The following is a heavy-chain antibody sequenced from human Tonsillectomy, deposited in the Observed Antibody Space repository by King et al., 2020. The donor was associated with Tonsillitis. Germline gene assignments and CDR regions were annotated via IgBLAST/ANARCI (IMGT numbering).Heavy chain of an antibody. Sequence: VQLVESGGGVVQPGRSLRLSCALSGFTFSTYGMHWVRQAPGKGLEWVAVISYDGSNKYYSDSVKGRFTVSRDNSKNTLYLQMNSLRTEDTAIYYCAKGRARGQWFLRGAWCLDCWGQGNLVTVSS. CDR3: AKGRARGQWFLRGAWCLDC. J-gene: IGHJ4*02. CDR2: ISYDGSNK. CDR1: GFTFSTYG. V-gene: IGHV3-30*18. D-gene: IGHD3-22*01.